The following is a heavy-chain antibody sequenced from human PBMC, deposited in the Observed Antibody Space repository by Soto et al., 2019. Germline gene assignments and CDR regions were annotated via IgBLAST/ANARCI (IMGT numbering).Heavy chain of an antibody. CDR2: IYYSGST. CDR1: GGSISSGDYY. J-gene: IGHJ4*02. D-gene: IGHD3-10*01. V-gene: IGHV4-30-4*01. Sequence: PSETLSLTCTVSGGSISSGDYYWSWIRQPPGKGLEWIGYIYYSGSTYYNPSLKSRVTISVDTSKNQFSLKLSSVTAADTAVYYCARVDTMVRGEPFDYWGQGTLVTVS. CDR3: ARVDTMVRGEPFDY.